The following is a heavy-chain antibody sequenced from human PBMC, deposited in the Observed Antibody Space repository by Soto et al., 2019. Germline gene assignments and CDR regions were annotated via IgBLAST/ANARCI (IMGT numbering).Heavy chain of an antibody. V-gene: IGHV1-2*04. CDR3: ARDLTRYLTMVRGIDYYGMDV. CDR2: INPNSGGT. Sequence: ASVNVSCKASGYTFTGYYMHWVRQAPGQGLEWMGWINPNSGGTNYAQKFQGWVTMTRDTSISTAYMELSRLRSDDTAVYYCARDLTRYLTMVRGIDYYGMDVWGQGTTVTVSS. D-gene: IGHD3-10*01. CDR1: GYTFTGYY. J-gene: IGHJ6*02.